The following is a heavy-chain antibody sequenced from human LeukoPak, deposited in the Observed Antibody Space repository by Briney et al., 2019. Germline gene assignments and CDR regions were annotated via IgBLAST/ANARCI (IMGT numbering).Heavy chain of an antibody. CDR1: GYTFTGYY. CDR2: INPNSGGT. D-gene: IGHD4-17*01. J-gene: IGHJ4*02. CDR3: AREGRRPYGDNFDY. Sequence: ASMKVSCKSSGYTFTGYYMHWVRQAPGQGLEWMGWINPNSGGTNYAQKFQGRVTMTRDTSISTAYMELSRLRSDDTAVYYCAREGRRPYGDNFDYWGQGTLVTVSS. V-gene: IGHV1-2*02.